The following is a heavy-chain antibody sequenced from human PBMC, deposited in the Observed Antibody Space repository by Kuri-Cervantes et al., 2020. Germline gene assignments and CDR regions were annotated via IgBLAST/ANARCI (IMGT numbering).Heavy chain of an antibody. CDR1: GYSISSGYY. CDR2: IYHSGST. D-gene: IGHD6-6*01. Sequence: SETLSLTCTVSGYSISSGYYWGWIRQPPGKGLEWIGSIYHSGSTSYNTSLKGRVTISVDTSKNQFSLKLSSVTAADTAVYYCARGIGIAARPGYYYYMDVWGKGTTVTVSS. J-gene: IGHJ6*03. V-gene: IGHV4-38-2*02. CDR3: ARGIGIAARPGYYYYMDV.